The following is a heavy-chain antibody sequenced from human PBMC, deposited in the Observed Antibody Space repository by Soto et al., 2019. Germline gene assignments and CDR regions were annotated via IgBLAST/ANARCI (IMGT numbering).Heavy chain of an antibody. D-gene: IGHD3-10*01. Sequence: SETLSLTCAVYGGSLSGYYWTWIRQSPGKGLEWIGEISHSGSTNYNSSLKSRVTISVATSKNQFSLNLTSVTAADTAVYFCARGHRWASYYYYYMDVWGKGTTVTVSS. CDR1: GGSLSGYY. CDR2: ISHSGST. V-gene: IGHV4-34*01. CDR3: ARGHRWASYYYYYMDV. J-gene: IGHJ6*03.